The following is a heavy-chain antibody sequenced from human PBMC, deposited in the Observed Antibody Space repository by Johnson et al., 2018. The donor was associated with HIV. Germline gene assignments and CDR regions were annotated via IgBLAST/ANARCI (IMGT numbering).Heavy chain of an antibody. D-gene: IGHD5-18*01. V-gene: IGHV3-66*02. Sequence: MLLVESGGGLVQSGESLRLSCAASGITVNTNYMSWVRRAPGKRLEWVSVIFSVGNTYYADSVKGRFTISRDNSRNMLYLQMNSLRPEDTAVYYCARDGRDLVTRGGFDVWGPGTVVTVSS. J-gene: IGHJ3*01. CDR1: GITVNTNY. CDR2: IFSVGNT. CDR3: ARDGRDLVTRGGFDV.